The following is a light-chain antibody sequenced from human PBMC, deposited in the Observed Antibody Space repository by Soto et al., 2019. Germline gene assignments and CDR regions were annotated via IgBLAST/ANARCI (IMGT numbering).Light chain of an antibody. CDR3: QQYKNWWT. J-gene: IGKJ1*01. Sequence: EIVMTQSPATLSVSPGERATLSCRASQSVSSNLAWYQQKPGQAPRLLIYGASTRDTGIPARFSGSGSGTEFTLTITSLQSEDFAVYYCQQYKNWWTFGQGTKVEIK. CDR2: GAS. CDR1: QSVSSN. V-gene: IGKV3-15*01.